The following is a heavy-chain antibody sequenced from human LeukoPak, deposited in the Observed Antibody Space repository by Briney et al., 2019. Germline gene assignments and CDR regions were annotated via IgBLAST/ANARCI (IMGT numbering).Heavy chain of an antibody. Sequence: GGSLRLSCAASGFTFSGSAMDWVRQPSGKGMGWVGRIRSKANSYATAYAASVKGRFTISRDDSKNTAYLRMNSLKTEDTAVYYCTRLSRNYYYYMDVWGKGTTVTVSS. CDR3: TRLSRNYYYYMDV. CDR1: GFTFSGSA. J-gene: IGHJ6*03. CDR2: IRSKANSYAT. V-gene: IGHV3-73*01.